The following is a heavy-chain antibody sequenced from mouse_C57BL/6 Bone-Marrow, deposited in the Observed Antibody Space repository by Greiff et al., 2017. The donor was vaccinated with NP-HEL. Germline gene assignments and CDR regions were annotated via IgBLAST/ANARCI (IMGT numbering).Heavy chain of an antibody. CDR1: GYTFTNYW. J-gene: IGHJ4*01. CDR2: IYPGGGYT. Sequence: QVQLQQSGAELVRPGPSVKMSCKASGYTFTNYWIGWAKQRPGHGLEWIGDIYPGGGYTNYNEKFKGKATLTADKSSSTAYMQFSSLTSEDSAIYYCARWVGLYYYAMDYWGQGTSVTVSS. D-gene: IGHD6-5*01. CDR3: ARWVGLYYYAMDY. V-gene: IGHV1-63*01.